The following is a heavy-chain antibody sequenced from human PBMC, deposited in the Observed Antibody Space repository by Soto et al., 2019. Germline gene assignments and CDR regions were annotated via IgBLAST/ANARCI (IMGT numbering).Heavy chain of an antibody. D-gene: IGHD5-12*01. Sequence: WASVKVSCKASGYTFTGYYMHWVRQAPGQGLEWMGWINPNSGGTNYAQKFQGRVTMTRDTSISTAYMELSRLRSDDTAVYYCARGRLWLRYYFDYWGQGTLVTVSS. CDR1: GYTFTGYY. J-gene: IGHJ4*02. CDR3: ARGRLWLRYYFDY. V-gene: IGHV1-2*02. CDR2: INPNSGGT.